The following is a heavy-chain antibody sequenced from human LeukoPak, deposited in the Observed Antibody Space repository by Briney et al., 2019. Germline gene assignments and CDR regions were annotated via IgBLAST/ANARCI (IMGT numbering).Heavy chain of an antibody. J-gene: IGHJ5*02. Sequence: SETLSLTCTVSGGSISSYYWSWIRQPAGKGLEWLGRIYTSGSTNYNPSLKSRVTMSVDTSKNQFSLKLSSVTAADTAVYYCARDLTRRRGWGDNWFDPWGQGTLVTVSS. CDR3: ARDLTRRRGWGDNWFDP. D-gene: IGHD6-19*01. CDR1: GGSISSYY. CDR2: IYTSGST. V-gene: IGHV4-4*07.